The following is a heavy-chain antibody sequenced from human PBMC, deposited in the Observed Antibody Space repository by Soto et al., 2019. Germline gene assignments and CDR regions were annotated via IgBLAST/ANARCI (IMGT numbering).Heavy chain of an antibody. CDR3: ATEGKDDSVKEGFDN. J-gene: IGHJ4*02. V-gene: IGHV3-33*01. CDR1: GFRFSSYG. Sequence: QAQLVESGGGVVQPGRSLRLSCAASGFRFSSYGMNWVRQSPGKGLEWVAVIWYDGSNKFYGNSVKGRFTISRDNSRNTLYLQMNSLRDEDTAVYYCATEGKDDSVKEGFDNWGQGTLVTVSS. CDR2: IWYDGSNK. D-gene: IGHD3-22*01.